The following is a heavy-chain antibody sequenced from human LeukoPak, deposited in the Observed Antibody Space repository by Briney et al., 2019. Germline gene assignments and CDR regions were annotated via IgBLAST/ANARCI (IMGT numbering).Heavy chain of an antibody. J-gene: IGHJ4*02. V-gene: IGHV3-11*04. CDR2: ISSSGSSI. Sequence: GGSLRLSCAASGFTFSDYYMTWIRQAPGKGLEWVSYISSSGSSIYYADSVKGRVTISRDNAKNSLYLQMNSLRTEDTAVYYCARAGIIYCVDYWGQGTLVTVSS. D-gene: IGHD3-16*01. CDR1: GFTFSDYY. CDR3: ARAGIIYCVDY.